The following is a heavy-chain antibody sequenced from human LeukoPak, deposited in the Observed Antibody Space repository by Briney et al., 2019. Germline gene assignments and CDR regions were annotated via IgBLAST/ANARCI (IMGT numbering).Heavy chain of an antibody. J-gene: IGHJ4*02. Sequence: GGSLRLSCAASGFTFSSYWMNWVRQAPGKGLVWVSRIASDGSSTTYADSVKGRFSISRDNAKNTLYLQMNSLRVEDTAVYCCARGRPHGYDYWGQGTLVTVSS. V-gene: IGHV3-74*01. CDR2: IASDGSST. CDR3: ARGRPHGYDY. CDR1: GFTFSSYW. D-gene: IGHD5-18*01.